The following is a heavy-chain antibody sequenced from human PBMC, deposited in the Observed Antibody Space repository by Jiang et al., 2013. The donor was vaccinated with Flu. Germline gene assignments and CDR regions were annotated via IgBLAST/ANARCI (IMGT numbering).Heavy chain of an antibody. CDR1: GGSFPTYY. D-gene: IGHD6-19*01. J-gene: IGHJ6*02. V-gene: IGHV4-34*01. CDR3: AGGGIGVARSPVIYDSALDV. CDR2: DLHGGTN. Sequence: GSGLVKPLGTLSLTCGVYGGSFPTYYWSWIRQAPGKGLEWIGGDLHGGTNNYNPSLKSRVTISVDTFKKQISLTLTSVTAADTGVYFCAGGGIGVARSPVIYDSALDVWGQGTTVAVS.